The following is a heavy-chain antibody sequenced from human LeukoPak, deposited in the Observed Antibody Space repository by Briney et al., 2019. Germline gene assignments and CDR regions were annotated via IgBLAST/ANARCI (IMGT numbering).Heavy chain of an antibody. V-gene: IGHV4-38-2*02. CDR1: GYSISSDYY. CDR3: AREKYGGNSHYFDY. Sequence: SETLSLTCTVSGYSISSDYYWGWIRQPPGRGLEWIGTIYHSGSTYYNPSLKSRVTISVDTSKNQFSLKLSSVTAADTAVYYCAREKYGGNSHYFDYWGQGTLVTVSS. CDR2: IYHSGST. D-gene: IGHD4-23*01. J-gene: IGHJ4*02.